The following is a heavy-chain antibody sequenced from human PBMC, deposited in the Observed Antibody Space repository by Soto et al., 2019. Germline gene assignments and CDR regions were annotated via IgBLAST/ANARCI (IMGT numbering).Heavy chain of an antibody. V-gene: IGHV3-23*01. J-gene: IGHJ4*02. CDR1: GFTFSRDG. CDR2: VTDNGRST. D-gene: IGHD4-17*01. CDR3: AKERPTTNAFDY. Sequence: PGGSLRLSCAASGFTFSRDGMSWVRQAPGKGLEWVSLVTDNGRSTYYADSVKGRFTISRDNTKNTLFLQMNSLRAEDTAVYYCAKERPTTNAFDYWGQGALVTVYS.